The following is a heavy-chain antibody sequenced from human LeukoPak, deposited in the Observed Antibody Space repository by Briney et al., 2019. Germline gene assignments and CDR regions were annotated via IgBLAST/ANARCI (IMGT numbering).Heavy chain of an antibody. Sequence: GGSLRLSCAASGFTFSSYGMSWVRQAPGKGLEWVSGISSIDGSTYYADSVKGRFTVSRDNSKNTLYLQMNSLRAEDTAVYYCAKVASGSYYNWPFDYWGQGTLVTVSS. CDR3: AKVASGSYYNWPFDY. CDR2: ISSIDGST. D-gene: IGHD1-26*01. V-gene: IGHV3-23*01. J-gene: IGHJ4*02. CDR1: GFTFSSYG.